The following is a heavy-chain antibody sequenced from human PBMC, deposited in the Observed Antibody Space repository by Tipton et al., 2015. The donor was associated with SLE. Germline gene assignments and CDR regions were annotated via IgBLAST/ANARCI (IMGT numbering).Heavy chain of an antibody. V-gene: IGHV4-39*07. CDR2: IYYSGST. D-gene: IGHD6-13*01. J-gene: IGHJ4*02. Sequence: TLSLTCTVSGGSISSSSYYWGWIRQPPGKGLEWIGSIYYSGSTYYNPSLKSRVTISVDTSKNQFSLKLSSVTAADTAVYYRARGNSSINFDYWGQGTLVTVPS. CDR1: GGSISSSSYY. CDR3: ARGNSSINFDY.